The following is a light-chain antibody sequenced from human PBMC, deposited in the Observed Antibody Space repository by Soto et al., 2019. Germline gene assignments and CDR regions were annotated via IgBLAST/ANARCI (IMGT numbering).Light chain of an antibody. CDR2: EDN. J-gene: IGLJ3*02. V-gene: IGLV6-57*03. CDR3: QSYDSSLWV. Sequence: NFMLTQPHSVSKSPGKTVTIWGARSSGSIASNYVQWYQQRPGSAPTTVIYEDNQRPSGVPDRFSGSIDSSSNSASLTISGLKTEDEADYYCQSYDSSLWVFGGGTQLTVL. CDR1: SGSIASNY.